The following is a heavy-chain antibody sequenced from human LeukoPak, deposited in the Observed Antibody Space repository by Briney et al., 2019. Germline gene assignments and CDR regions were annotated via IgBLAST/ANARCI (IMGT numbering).Heavy chain of an antibody. Sequence: PGGSLRLSCAASGFTFSSYGMHWVRQAPGKGLEWVAFIRYDGSNKYYADSVKGRFTISRDDSKSIAYLHMSNLKTEDTAVYYCTRDDETGQQLVIDYWGQGTLVTVSS. CDR3: TRDDETGQQLVIDY. CDR2: IRYDGSNK. J-gene: IGHJ4*02. CDR1: GFTFSSYG. V-gene: IGHV3-30*02. D-gene: IGHD6-13*01.